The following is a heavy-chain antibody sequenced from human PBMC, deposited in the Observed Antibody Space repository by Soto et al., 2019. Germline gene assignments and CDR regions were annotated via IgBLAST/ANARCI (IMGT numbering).Heavy chain of an antibody. V-gene: IGHV3-23*01. Sequence: EVQLLESGGGLVQPGWSLRLSCATSGFSFSNYDMSWVRQAPGKGLEWVAAITSVGYTYYVDSLKGRFTISRDNSKNTLYLQMNSLRAEDTAVDYCATDLIDYSNSYFDSVGQGTLVTVSS. CDR3: ATDLIDYSNSYFDS. CDR2: ITSVGYT. CDR1: GFSFSNYD. J-gene: IGHJ4*02. D-gene: IGHD4-4*01.